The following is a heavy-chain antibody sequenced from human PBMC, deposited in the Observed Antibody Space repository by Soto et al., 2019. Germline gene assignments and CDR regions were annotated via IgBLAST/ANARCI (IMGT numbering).Heavy chain of an antibody. CDR3: AISQDSGASTTFIY. CDR1: GVTFDDNA. CDR2: INWKSDI. Sequence: GGPLRLSCSVSGVTFDDNAMHWVRQAPEKGLEWVSGINWKSDIGYADSVKGRFTISRDNAENSLYLQTNSLRAEDTALYYCAISQDSGASTTFIYWGQGTQVIVS. D-gene: IGHD1-26*01. J-gene: IGHJ4*02. V-gene: IGHV3-9*01.